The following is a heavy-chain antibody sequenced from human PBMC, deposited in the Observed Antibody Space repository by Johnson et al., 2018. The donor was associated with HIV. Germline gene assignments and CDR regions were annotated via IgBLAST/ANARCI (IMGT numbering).Heavy chain of an antibody. CDR1: GFTFSRDW. CDR3: GALAGIVSAFDI. Sequence: VQLVESGGGLVQSGGSLRLSCAASGFTFSRDWMNWVRQAPGKGLEWVANINQAGSEKYYVDSVKGRFTISRDNAKNSLHLQMNSLRAEDTAVYYCGALAGIVSAFDIWGQGTMVTVSS. D-gene: IGHD2/OR15-2a*01. CDR2: INQAGSEK. J-gene: IGHJ3*02. V-gene: IGHV3-7*01.